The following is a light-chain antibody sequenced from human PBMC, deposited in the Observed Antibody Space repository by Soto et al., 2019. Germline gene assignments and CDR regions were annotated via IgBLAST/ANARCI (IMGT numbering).Light chain of an antibody. CDR1: QSVNSN. CDR3: QHGSDWPPFT. V-gene: IGKV3-11*01. J-gene: IGKJ5*01. CDR2: DAS. Sequence: EIVLTQSPASLSLSPGERATLSCRASQSVNSNLAWYQHKPGQAPRLLIYDASNRATGIPARFSGSGSGTDSTLTVSSLEPEDFAVYYCQHGSDWPPFTFGQGTRLEIK.